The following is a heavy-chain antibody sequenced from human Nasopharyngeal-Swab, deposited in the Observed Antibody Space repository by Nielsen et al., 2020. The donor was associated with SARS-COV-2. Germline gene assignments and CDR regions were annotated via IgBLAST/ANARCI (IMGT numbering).Heavy chain of an antibody. J-gene: IGHJ6*03. V-gene: IGHV4-59*01. CDR1: GGSISSYY. CDR3: ASRGVSSSSYYYYMDV. CDR2: IYYSGST. Sequence: SETLSLTCTVSGGSISSYYWSWIRQPPGKGLEWIGYIYYSGSTNYNPSLKSRVTISVDTSKNQFSLKLSSVTAADTAVYYCASRGVSSSSYYYYMDVWGKGTTVTVSS. D-gene: IGHD6-6*01.